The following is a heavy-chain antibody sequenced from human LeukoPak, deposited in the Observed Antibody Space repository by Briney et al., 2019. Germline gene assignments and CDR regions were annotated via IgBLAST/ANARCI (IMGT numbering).Heavy chain of an antibody. Sequence: PGESLRLSCAASGFTFSSYSMNWVRQAPGKGLEWVSSISATSNYIYYADSVKGRFTISRDNSKNTLSLQMNSLRSEDTAVYYCAKDFGVVVTAIPSYWGQGTLVTVSS. J-gene: IGHJ4*02. CDR2: ISATSNYI. CDR3: AKDFGVVVTAIPSY. CDR1: GFTFSSYS. V-gene: IGHV3-21*04. D-gene: IGHD2-21*02.